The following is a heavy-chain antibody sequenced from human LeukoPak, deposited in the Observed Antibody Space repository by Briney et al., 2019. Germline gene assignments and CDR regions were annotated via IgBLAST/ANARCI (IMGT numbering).Heavy chain of an antibody. Sequence: PGGSLRLSCAASGFTFSSYSMNWVRQAPGKGLEWVSSISSSSSYIYYADSVKGRFTISRDNAKNSLYLQMNSLRADDTAVYYCAPSGYSYDWWFDPWGQGTLVTVSS. D-gene: IGHD5-18*01. CDR3: APSGYSYDWWFDP. V-gene: IGHV3-21*01. CDR1: GFTFSSYS. CDR2: ISSSSSYI. J-gene: IGHJ5*02.